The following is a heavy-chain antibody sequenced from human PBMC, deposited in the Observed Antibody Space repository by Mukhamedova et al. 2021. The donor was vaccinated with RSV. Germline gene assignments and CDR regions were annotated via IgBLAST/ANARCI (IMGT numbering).Heavy chain of an antibody. Sequence: SYYIHWVRQAPGKGLEWVAVIYYDGSTRFYANSVKGRFTISRDNSKNTAYLQMDSLRAEDTAVYFCAREDSSGNTNDAVDVWGQG. CDR2: IYYDGSTR. D-gene: IGHD3-22*01. J-gene: IGHJ3*01. CDR1: SYY. V-gene: IGHV3-30*12. CDR3: AREDSSGNTNDAVDV.